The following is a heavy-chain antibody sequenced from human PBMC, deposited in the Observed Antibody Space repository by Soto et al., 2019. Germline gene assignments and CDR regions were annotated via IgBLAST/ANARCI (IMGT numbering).Heavy chain of an antibody. D-gene: IGHD1-7*01. CDR2: IYYSGST. J-gene: IGHJ6*03. Sequence: ASETLSLTCTVSGGSISSYYWSWIRQPPGKGLEWIGYIYYSGSTNYNPSLKSRVTISVDTSKNQFSLKLSSVTAADTAVYYCARYISLELRGGYYYYYMDVWGKGTTVTVSS. CDR1: GGSISSYY. V-gene: IGHV4-59*08. CDR3: ARYISLELRGGYYYYYMDV.